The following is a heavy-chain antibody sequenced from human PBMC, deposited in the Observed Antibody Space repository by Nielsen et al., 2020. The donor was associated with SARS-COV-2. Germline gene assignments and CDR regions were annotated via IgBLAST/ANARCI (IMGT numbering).Heavy chain of an antibody. CDR3: AKDRAGATYARFDL. V-gene: IGHV3-23*01. Sequence: GGSLRLSCAASGFIVSSTYMSWVRQVPGKGLEWVSAISGSGGTTSYADSVKGRFTISRDNSKNTLYLQMNSLRAEDTAVYYCAKDRAGATYARFDLWGQGTLVTVSS. CDR1: GFIVSSTY. J-gene: IGHJ4*02. CDR2: ISGSGGTT. D-gene: IGHD4/OR15-4a*01.